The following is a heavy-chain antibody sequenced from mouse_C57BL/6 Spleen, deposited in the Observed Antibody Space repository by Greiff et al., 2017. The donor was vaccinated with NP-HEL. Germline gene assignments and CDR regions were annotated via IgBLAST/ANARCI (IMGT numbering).Heavy chain of an antibody. V-gene: IGHV1-82*01. CDR1: GYAFSSSW. D-gene: IGHD3-2*02. J-gene: IGHJ3*01. Sequence: VMLVESGPELVKPGASVKISCKASGYAFSSSWMNWVKQRPGKGLEWIGWIYPGDGDTNYNGKFKGKATLTADKSSSTAYMQLSSLTSEDSAVCFCARCQTAQAWFAYWGQGTLVTVSA. CDR3: ARCQTAQAWFAY. CDR2: IYPGDGDT.